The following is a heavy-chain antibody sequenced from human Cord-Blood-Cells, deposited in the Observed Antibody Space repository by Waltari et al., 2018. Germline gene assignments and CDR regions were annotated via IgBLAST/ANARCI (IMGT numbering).Heavy chain of an antibody. CDR1: GGTFSSYA. J-gene: IGHJ1*01. V-gene: IGHV1-69*01. CDR2: IIPIFGTA. CDR3: ARDLDEDGSGSLAPFQH. D-gene: IGHD3-10*01. Sequence: QVQLVQSGAEVKKPGSSVKVSCKASGGTFSSYAISWVRQAPGQGLEWMGGIIPIFGTANYAKKFQGRVTITADESTSTAYMELSSLRSEDTAVYYCARDLDEDGSGSLAPFQHWGQGTLVTVSS.